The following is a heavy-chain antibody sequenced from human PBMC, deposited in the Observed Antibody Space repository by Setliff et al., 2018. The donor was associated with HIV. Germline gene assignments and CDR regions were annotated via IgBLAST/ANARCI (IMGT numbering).Heavy chain of an antibody. V-gene: IGHV3-23*01. CDR2: ISGSGGIT. CDR1: GFTFSSYA. Sequence: GGSLRLSCAASGFTFSSYAMSWVRQAPGKGLEWVSAISGSGGITYYADSVKGRFTISRDNSKNTLYLQMNSLRVEDTAVYYCAKDVCSGAYCYAYYYYGMDVWGQGTMVTVSS. CDR3: AKDVCSGAYCYAYYYYGMDV. J-gene: IGHJ6*02. D-gene: IGHD2-15*01.